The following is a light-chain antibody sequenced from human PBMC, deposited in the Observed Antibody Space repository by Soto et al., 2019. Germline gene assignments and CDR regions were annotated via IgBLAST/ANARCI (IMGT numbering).Light chain of an antibody. Sequence: QSVLTQPPSASGTPGQRVTISCSGSSSNIGSNNVNWYQQLPGTAPKLLIYSNNQRPSGVPDRFSGSKSGTSASMAISGLQSEDEAAYYCAAWDDSLNGLVVFGGGTQLPVL. CDR2: SNN. J-gene: IGLJ2*01. CDR3: AAWDDSLNGLVV. CDR1: SSNIGSNN. V-gene: IGLV1-44*01.